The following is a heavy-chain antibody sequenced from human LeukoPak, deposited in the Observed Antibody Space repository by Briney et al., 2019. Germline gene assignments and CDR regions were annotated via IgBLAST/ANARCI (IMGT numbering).Heavy chain of an antibody. Sequence: GGSLRLSCAASGFTVSSNYMSWVRQAPGKGLEWVSVIYSGGSTYYADSVKGRFTISRDNSKNTLYLQMNSLRAEDTAVYYCAKLVSWYYYDSSGYSNFDYWGQGTLVTVSS. D-gene: IGHD3-22*01. CDR2: IYSGGST. CDR3: AKLVSWYYYDSSGYSNFDY. CDR1: GFTVSSNY. J-gene: IGHJ4*02. V-gene: IGHV3-66*01.